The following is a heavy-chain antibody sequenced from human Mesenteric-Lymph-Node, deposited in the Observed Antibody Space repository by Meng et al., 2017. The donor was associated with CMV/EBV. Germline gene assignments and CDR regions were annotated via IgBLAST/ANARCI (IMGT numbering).Heavy chain of an antibody. D-gene: IGHD2-15*01. CDR3: ARGEYCSGDCFYHFGMDV. Sequence: GGSLRLSCAASTFIFSDYAMHWVRQAPGKGLEWVAVISYALINKNYEDSVKGRFTITRDNSKNTLYLQINSLRPEDTAVYYCARGEYCSGDCFYHFGMDVWGQGTTVTVSS. CDR1: TFIFSDYA. V-gene: IGHV3-30-3*01. J-gene: IGHJ6*02. CDR2: ISYALINK.